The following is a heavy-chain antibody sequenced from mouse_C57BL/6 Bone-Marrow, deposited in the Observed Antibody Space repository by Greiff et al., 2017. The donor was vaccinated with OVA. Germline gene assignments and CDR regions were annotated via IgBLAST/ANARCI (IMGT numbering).Heavy chain of an antibody. CDR3: ARSKVYGSSYDDY. Sequence: QVQLQQPGAELVKPGASVKLSCKASGYTFTSYWMHWVKQRPGQGLEWIGMIHPNSGSTNYNEKFKSKATLTVDKSSSTAYMQLSSLTSEDSAVDYCARSKVYGSSYDDYWGQGTTLTVSS. J-gene: IGHJ2*01. V-gene: IGHV1-64*01. D-gene: IGHD1-1*01. CDR1: GYTFTSYW. CDR2: IHPNSGST.